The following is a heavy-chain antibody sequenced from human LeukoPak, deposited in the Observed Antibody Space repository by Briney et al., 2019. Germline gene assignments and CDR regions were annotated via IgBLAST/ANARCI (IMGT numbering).Heavy chain of an antibody. D-gene: IGHD3-10*01. V-gene: IGHV4-59*12. Sequence: SETLSLTCTVSGDSISSYYWSWIRQPPGKGLEWIGYISYSGGTNYSPSLKSRVTISVDTSKNQFSLKLSSVTAADPAVYYCASVIRPLRTSIWGQGTMVTVSS. CDR1: GDSISSYY. CDR2: ISYSGGT. CDR3: ASVIRPLRTSI. J-gene: IGHJ3*02.